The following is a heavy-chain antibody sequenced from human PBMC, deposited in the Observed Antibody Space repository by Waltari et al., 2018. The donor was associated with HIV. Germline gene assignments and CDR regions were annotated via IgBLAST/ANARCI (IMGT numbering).Heavy chain of an antibody. J-gene: IGHJ2*01. V-gene: IGHV3-23*01. Sequence: EVQLLESGGGLVQPGGSLRLSCAASGFTFSIYAMRWVRQAPGKGLEWVSAISAGGVSTYYADSVKGRFTISRDNSKNTVYLQMNSLRGEDTAVYYCARDLGGYWYFDLWGRGTLVTVSS. D-gene: IGHD3-16*01. CDR1: GFTFSIYA. CDR3: ARDLGGYWYFDL. CDR2: ISAGGVST.